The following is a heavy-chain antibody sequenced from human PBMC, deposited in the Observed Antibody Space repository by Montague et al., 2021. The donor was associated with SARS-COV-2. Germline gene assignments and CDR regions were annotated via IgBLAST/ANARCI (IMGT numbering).Heavy chain of an antibody. D-gene: IGHD2-15*01. CDR3: ASLGYCSGGRCYSGDY. J-gene: IGHJ4*02. Sequence: SRSISFAASGFTFSSYAMSWVRQAPGKGLEWVSGISGSGGNTYYADSVKGRFTISRDNSKNTLYPQMNSLRAEDTAVYYCASLGYCSGGRCYSGDYWGQGTLVTVSS. CDR1: GFTFSSYA. V-gene: IGHV3-23*01. CDR2: ISGSGGNT.